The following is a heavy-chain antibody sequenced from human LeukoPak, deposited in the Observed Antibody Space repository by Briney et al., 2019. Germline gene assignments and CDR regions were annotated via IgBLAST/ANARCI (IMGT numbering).Heavy chain of an antibody. J-gene: IGHJ5*02. V-gene: IGHV4-39*01. CDR1: GGSISSSRYY. Sequence: SETLSLTCTVSGGSISSSRYYWGWIRQPPGKGLEWIGAIHYRGSTSYNPSLKSRLTISVDTSKNQFSLKLTSVTAADTAVYSCARYSSSQGWFDPWGQGTLVIVSS. D-gene: IGHD2-2*01. CDR2: IHYRGST. CDR3: ARYSSSQGWFDP.